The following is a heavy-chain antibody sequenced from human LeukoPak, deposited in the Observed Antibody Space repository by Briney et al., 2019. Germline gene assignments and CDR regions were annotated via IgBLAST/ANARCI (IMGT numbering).Heavy chain of an antibody. V-gene: IGHV4-38-2*02. J-gene: IGHJ5*02. CDR3: ARAPTDYGGITRMAGWFDP. CDR2: IYHSGST. Sequence: ASETLSLTCTVSGYSISSGYYWGWIRQPPGKGLEWIGSIYHSGSTYYNPSLKSRVTISVDTSKNQFSLKLSSVTAADTAVYYCARAPTDYGGITRMAGWFDPWGQGTLVTVSS. D-gene: IGHD4-23*01. CDR1: GYSISSGYY.